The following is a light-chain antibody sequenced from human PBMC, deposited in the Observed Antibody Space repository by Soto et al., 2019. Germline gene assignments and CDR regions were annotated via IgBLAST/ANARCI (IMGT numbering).Light chain of an antibody. CDR2: EVS. CDR3: NSYTSSSTFG. Sequence: QSALTQPASVSGSPGQSITISCTGTSSDVGGYNYVSWYQQHPGKAPKLMIYEVSNRHSGVSNRFSGSRSGNTASLTISGLQAEDEAEYYCNSYTSSSTFGFGTWTKLTVL. V-gene: IGLV2-14*01. CDR1: SSDVGGYNY. J-gene: IGLJ1*01.